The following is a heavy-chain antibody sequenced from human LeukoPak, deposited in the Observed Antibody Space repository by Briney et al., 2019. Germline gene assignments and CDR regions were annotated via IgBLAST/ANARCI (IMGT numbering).Heavy chain of an antibody. CDR3: AKYIRDSGTYNFDY. V-gene: IGHV4-59*01. D-gene: IGHD1-14*01. CDR1: GGSISSYY. Sequence: SETLSLTCTVSGGSISSYYWSWIRQPPGKGLEWIGDISDRGRTYNNPSLKSRVTISVDRSKNQFSLKLSSVTAADTAVYYCAKYIRDSGTYNFDYWGRGTLVTVSS. CDR2: ISDRGRT. J-gene: IGHJ4*02.